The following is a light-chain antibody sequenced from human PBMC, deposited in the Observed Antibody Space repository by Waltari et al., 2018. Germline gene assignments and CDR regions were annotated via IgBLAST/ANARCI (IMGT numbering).Light chain of an antibody. CDR2: AAS. V-gene: IGKV1-9*01. CDR3: QQLKSYPIT. CDR1: QVILGS. J-gene: IGKJ4*01. Sequence: TQLTQSPSSLAASVGDRVTISCRTSQVILGSLSWYQQKPGKAPKLLIYAASTLQSGVPSRFSGSGSGMDFNITISNLQPEDFATYYCQQLKSYPITFGGGTKV.